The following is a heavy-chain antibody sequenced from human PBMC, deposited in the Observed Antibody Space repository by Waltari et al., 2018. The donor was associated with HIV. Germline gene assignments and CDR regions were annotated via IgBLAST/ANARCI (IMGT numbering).Heavy chain of an antibody. CDR1: TFTLDTYA. CDR3: AKHSSGWYRGHYPIDV. Sequence: EVQLLESGGGFVQPGGSLRLSCAAYTFTLDTYAMTWVRRAPGKGLEWGAIISANAGRAYYADSLEGRFTVSRENSNNTIYLQMNNLTAEDTAVYYCAKHSSGWYRGHYPIDVWGQGTTVTVSS. CDR2: ISANAGRA. J-gene: IGHJ6*02. V-gene: IGHV3-23*01. D-gene: IGHD6-19*01.